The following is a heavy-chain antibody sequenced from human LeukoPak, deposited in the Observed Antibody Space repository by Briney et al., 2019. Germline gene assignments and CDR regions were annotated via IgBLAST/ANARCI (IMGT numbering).Heavy chain of an antibody. Sequence: PGGSLRLSCAVSGFTLTNHGVSWVRQAPGKGLEWVSIITGAGGRYYGDSVKGRFILSRDNSKHTLYLQMSSLRAEDTAVYFCARDDDTTGRYSRFDYWGQGTLVTVSS. V-gene: IGHV3-66*01. CDR3: ARDDDTTGRYSRFDY. J-gene: IGHJ4*02. CDR2: ITGAGGR. D-gene: IGHD3-22*01. CDR1: GFTLTNHG.